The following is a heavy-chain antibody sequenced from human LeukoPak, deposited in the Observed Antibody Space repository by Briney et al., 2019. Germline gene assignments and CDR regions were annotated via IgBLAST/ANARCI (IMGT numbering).Heavy chain of an antibody. CDR1: GGSISSSSYY. J-gene: IGHJ3*02. V-gene: IGHV4-39*07. Sequence: SETLSLTCTVSGGSISSSSYYWGWIRQPPGKGLEWIGSIYYSGSTYYNPSLKSRVTISVDTSKNQFSLKLSSVTAADTAVYYCASYYYDSSGPDPPNAFDIWGQGTMVTVSS. CDR2: IYYSGST. D-gene: IGHD3-22*01. CDR3: ASYYYDSSGPDPPNAFDI.